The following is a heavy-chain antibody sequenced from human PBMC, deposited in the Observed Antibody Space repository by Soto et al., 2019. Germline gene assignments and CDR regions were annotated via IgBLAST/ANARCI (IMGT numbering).Heavy chain of an antibody. CDR2: ISWNSGSI. D-gene: IGHD6-13*01. CDR3: AKMAAAGRENWFDP. CDR1: GFTFDDYA. V-gene: IGHV3-9*01. J-gene: IGHJ5*02. Sequence: GGSLRLSCAASGFTFDDYAMHWVRQAPGKGLEWVSGISWNSGSIGYADSVKGRFTISRDNAKNSLYLQMNSLRAEDTALYYCAKMAAAGRENWFDPWGEGT.